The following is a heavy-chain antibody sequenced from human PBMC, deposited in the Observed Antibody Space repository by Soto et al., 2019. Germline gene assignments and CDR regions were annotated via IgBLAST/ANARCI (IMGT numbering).Heavy chain of an antibody. D-gene: IGHD1-20*01. CDR2: INHSGST. J-gene: IGHJ4*02. CDR1: GGSFSGYY. V-gene: IGHV4-34*01. Sequence: PSETLSLTCAVYGGSFSGYYWSWIRQPPGKGLEWIGEINHSGSTNYNPSLKSRVTISVDTSKNQFSLKLSSVTAADTAVYYCARVGANWNGPFDYWGQGTLVTVSS. CDR3: ARVGANWNGPFDY.